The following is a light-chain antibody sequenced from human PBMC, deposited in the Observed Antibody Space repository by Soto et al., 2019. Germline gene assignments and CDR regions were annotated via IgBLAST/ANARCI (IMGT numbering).Light chain of an antibody. J-gene: IGLJ2*01. V-gene: IGLV2-14*01. Sequence: QSALTQPASVSGSPGQSITISCTGTRSDVGGYNFVSWYQQHPGKVPKLLIYDVTNRPSGVSNRFSASKSANTAYLTISGLQAEDEADYYCSSYTSTNPLVFGGGTQFTVL. CDR1: RSDVGGYNF. CDR3: SSYTSTNPLV. CDR2: DVT.